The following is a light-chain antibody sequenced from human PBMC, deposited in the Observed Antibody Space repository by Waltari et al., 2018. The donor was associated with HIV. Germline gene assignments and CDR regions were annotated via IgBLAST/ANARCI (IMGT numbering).Light chain of an antibody. Sequence: QSVLTQPPSASGTPGQRVTISCSVSSSNIGSNTVNWYQQLPGTAPKLLIYSNNQRPYGGPDRCSGSKAGTSASQANSGLQSEDEADYYCAAWDDGLNGVVFGGGTRLTVL. CDR2: SNN. V-gene: IGLV1-44*01. J-gene: IGLJ2*01. CDR3: AAWDDGLNGVV. CDR1: SSNIGSNT.